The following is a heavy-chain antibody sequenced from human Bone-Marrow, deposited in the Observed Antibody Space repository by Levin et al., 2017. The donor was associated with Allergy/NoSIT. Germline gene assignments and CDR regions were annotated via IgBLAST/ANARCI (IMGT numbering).Heavy chain of an antibody. J-gene: IGHJ5*02. Sequence: ASVKVSCKASGYIFTTYSMSWVRQAPGQGLEWMGWINTNTGSPTYALGFTGRYDFSLDTAVSTAYLQISSLKTEDTAVYYCARGLTTGSHWFDPWGQGTLVVVSS. CDR2: INTNTGSP. CDR3: ARGLTTGSHWFDP. V-gene: IGHV7-4-1*02. D-gene: IGHD1-1*01. CDR1: GYIFTTYS.